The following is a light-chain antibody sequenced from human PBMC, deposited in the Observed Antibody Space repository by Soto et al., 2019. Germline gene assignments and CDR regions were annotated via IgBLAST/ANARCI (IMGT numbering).Light chain of an antibody. V-gene: IGLV2-8*01. CDR1: SSDIGGYNY. J-gene: IGLJ2*01. CDR2: EVT. Sequence: QSALTQPPSASGSPGQSVTISCTGTSSDIGGYNYVSWYQQQRGRAPKLIIYEVTKRPSGVPDRFSATTSGNTASLTVSGHHDEDEADYYCASDAVSSVVFGGWTKLTVL. CDR3: ASDAVSSVV.